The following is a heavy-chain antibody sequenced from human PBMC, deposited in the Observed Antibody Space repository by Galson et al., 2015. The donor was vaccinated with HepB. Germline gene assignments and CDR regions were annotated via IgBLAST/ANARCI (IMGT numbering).Heavy chain of an antibody. CDR2: INPSGGST. J-gene: IGHJ6*02. CDR1: GYTFTSYY. V-gene: IGHV1-46*01. Sequence: SVKVSCKASGYTFTSYYMHWVRQAPGQGLEWMGTINPSGGSTSYAQKFQGRVTMTRDTSTSTVYMELSSLRSEDTAVYYCARDFVSDFWSGYYGMDVWGQGTTVTVSS. D-gene: IGHD3-3*01. CDR3: ARDFVSDFWSGYYGMDV.